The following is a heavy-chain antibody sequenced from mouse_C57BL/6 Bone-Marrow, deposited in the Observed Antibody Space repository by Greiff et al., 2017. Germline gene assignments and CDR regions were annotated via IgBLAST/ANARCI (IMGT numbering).Heavy chain of an antibody. Sequence: VQLQQPGAELVKPGASVKLSCKASGYTFTSYWMQWVKQRPGQGLEWIGEIDPSDSYTNYNQKFKGKATLTVDKSSSTAYMQLSSLTSEDAAVYDCARDSDASDYWCQGTSVTVSA. CDR1: GYTFTSYW. CDR3: ARDSDASDY. J-gene: IGHJ4*01. CDR2: IDPSDSYT. D-gene: IGHD6-1*01. V-gene: IGHV1-50*01.